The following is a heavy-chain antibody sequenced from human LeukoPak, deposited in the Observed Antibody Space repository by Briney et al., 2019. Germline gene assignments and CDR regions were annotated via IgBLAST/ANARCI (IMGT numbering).Heavy chain of an antibody. CDR3: ARRGDIVVVPAAIGYFDY. J-gene: IGHJ4*02. D-gene: IGHD2-2*01. CDR1: GGSFSGYY. Sequence: SETLSLTCAVYGGSFSGYYWSWIRQPPGKGLEWIGEINHSGSTNYNPSLTSRVTISVDTSKNQFSLKLSSVTAADTAVYYCARRGDIVVVPAAIGYFDYWGQGTLVTVSS. V-gene: IGHV4-34*01. CDR2: INHSGST.